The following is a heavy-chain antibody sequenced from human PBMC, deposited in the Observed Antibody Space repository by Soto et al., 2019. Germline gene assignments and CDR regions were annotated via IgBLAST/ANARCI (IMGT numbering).Heavy chain of an antibody. CDR3: ARLVDRNWYPFFFDY. CDR2: IYYSGSI. Sequence: PSETLSLTCTVSGGSIRSHYWGWIRQPPGKGLEWIGYIYYSGSINYSPSLKSRVSISVDTSKNQVSLKVHSVTAADTAFYYCARLVDRNWYPFFFDYWGQGTQVT. J-gene: IGHJ4*02. D-gene: IGHD1-1*01. V-gene: IGHV4-59*11. CDR1: GGSIRSHY.